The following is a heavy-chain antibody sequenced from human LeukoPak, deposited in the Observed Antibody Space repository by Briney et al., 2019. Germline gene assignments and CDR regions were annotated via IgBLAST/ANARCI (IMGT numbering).Heavy chain of an antibody. CDR2: ISAYNGNT. V-gene: IGHV1-18*01. Sequence: ASVKVSCKASGYTFTSYGISWVRRAPGQGLEWMGWISAYNGNTNYAQKLQGRVTMTTDTSTSTAYMELRSLRSDDTAVYYCARDLNRSGGSCYSGWFDPWGQGTLVTVSS. CDR3: ARDLNRSGGSCYSGWFDP. D-gene: IGHD2-15*01. CDR1: GYTFTSYG. J-gene: IGHJ5*02.